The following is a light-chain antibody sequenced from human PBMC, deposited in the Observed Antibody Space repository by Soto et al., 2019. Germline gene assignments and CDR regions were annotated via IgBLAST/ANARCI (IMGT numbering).Light chain of an antibody. CDR1: QFINNW. V-gene: IGKV1D-12*01. CDR3: QQANTFPHT. Sequence: DIQMTQSPSSVSASVGDSVTITCRESQFINNWVAWYQQKPGKAPRVLIHGASNLQSGVPSRFTGSQYGAEFTVTITSLQPEDFATYFCQQANTFPHTFGQGTKVDIK. J-gene: IGKJ2*01. CDR2: GAS.